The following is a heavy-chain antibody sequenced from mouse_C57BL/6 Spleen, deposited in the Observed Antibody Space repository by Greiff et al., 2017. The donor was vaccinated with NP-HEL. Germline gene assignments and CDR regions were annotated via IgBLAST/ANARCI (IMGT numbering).Heavy chain of an antibody. J-gene: IGHJ4*01. CDR2: INPYNGGT. CDR3: ARKEAYDAMDY. Sequence: EVKLMESGPVLVKPGASVKMSCKASGYTFTDYYMNWVKQSHGKSLEWIGVINPYNGGTSYNQKFKGKATLTVDKSSSTAYMELNSLTSEDSAVYYCARKEAYDAMDYWGQGTSVTVSS. V-gene: IGHV1-19*01. CDR1: GYTFTDYY.